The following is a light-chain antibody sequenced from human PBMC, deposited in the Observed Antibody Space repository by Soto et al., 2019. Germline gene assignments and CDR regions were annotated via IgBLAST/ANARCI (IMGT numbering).Light chain of an antibody. CDR2: DAS. V-gene: IGKV1-5*01. J-gene: IGKJ1*01. CDR1: QSVSTR. Sequence: DIQMTQSPSTLSASVGDRVTITCRASQSVSTRLAWYQQKPGKAPKVLIYDASSLESGVPSRSSGSGSGTEFTLTISSLQPDDFATYYCQQYNSFWTFGQGTKVDIK. CDR3: QQYNSFWT.